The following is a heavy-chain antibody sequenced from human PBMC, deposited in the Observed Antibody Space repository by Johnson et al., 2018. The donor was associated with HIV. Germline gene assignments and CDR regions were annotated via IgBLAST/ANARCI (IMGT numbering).Heavy chain of an antibody. CDR2: ISYDGSNK. V-gene: IGHV3-30-3*01. Sequence: QVQLVESGGGVVQPGRSLRLSCAASGFTFSSYAMHWVRQAPGKGLEWVAVISYDGSNKYYADSVKGRFTISRDNSKNTLYLQMNSLRAEDTAEYYCARGLVGSTTALDIWGQGTMVTVSS. CDR3: ARGLVGSTTALDI. CDR1: GFTFSSYA. J-gene: IGHJ3*02. D-gene: IGHD1-26*01.